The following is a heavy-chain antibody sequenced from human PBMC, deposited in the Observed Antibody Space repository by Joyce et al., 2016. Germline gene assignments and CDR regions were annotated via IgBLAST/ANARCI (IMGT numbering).Heavy chain of an antibody. J-gene: IGHJ4*02. D-gene: IGHD4-17*01. CDR1: GGPIRNYY. Sequence: QVQLQESGPGLAKPSETLSLTCTVSGGPIRNYYWSWIRQAPGKGLEYIGYIHHAGYNNYNPSLKSRVTMSVDTSKKRFSLNLRSVTAADTAVYYCARLSDPDDDYQRPFDYWGPGTLVTVSS. CDR2: IHHAGYN. CDR3: ARLSDPDDDYQRPFDY. V-gene: IGHV4-59*01.